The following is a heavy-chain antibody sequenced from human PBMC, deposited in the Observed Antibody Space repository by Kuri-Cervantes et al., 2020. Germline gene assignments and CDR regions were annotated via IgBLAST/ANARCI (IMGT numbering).Heavy chain of an antibody. CDR3: ARDCGGDCSHFDY. CDR1: GFTFSDYY. V-gene: IGHV3-11*04. Sequence: LSLTCAASGFTFSDYYMSWIRQAPGKGLEWVSYISSSGSTIYYADSVKSRFTISRDNAKNSLYLQMNSLRAEDTAVYYCARDCGGDCSHFDYWGQGTLVTVSS. J-gene: IGHJ4*02. CDR2: ISSSGSTI. D-gene: IGHD2-21*02.